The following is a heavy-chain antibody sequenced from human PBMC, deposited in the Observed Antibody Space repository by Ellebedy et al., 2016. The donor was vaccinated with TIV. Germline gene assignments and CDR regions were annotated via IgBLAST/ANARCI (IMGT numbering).Heavy chain of an antibody. CDR2: IYPGDSDT. CDR1: GYSFTSYW. D-gene: IGHD3-22*01. CDR3: ARDSSGYPLGAFDI. J-gene: IGHJ3*02. V-gene: IGHV5-51*01. Sequence: KVSXXGSGYSFTSYWIGWVRQMPGKGLEWMGIIYPGDSDTRYSPSFQGQVTISADKSISTAYLQWSSLKASDTAMYYCARDSSGYPLGAFDIWGQGTMVTVSS.